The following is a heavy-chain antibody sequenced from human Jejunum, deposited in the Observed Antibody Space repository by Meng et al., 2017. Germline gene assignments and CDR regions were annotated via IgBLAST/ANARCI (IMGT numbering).Heavy chain of an antibody. V-gene: IGHV3-23*01. CDR2: SGRSGDT. CDR3: AKHLSGSYTFDY. CDR1: GFTFSSNY. Sequence: GGSLRLSCATSGFTFSSNYMSWVRRAPGKGLEWVSASGRSGDTYYADSVKGRFTISRDKSKNTLYLEMSSLRAEDTAVYYCAKHLSGSYTFDYWGQGTLVT. D-gene: IGHD1-26*01. J-gene: IGHJ4*02.